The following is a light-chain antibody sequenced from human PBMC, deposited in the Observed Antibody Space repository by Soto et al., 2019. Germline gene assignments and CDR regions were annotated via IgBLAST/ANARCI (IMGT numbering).Light chain of an antibody. J-gene: IGKJ1*01. CDR2: GAS. CDR1: QSVSST. CDR3: QQSYSSPPT. Sequence: EIVMTQSPATLSMSLGERATLSCRASQSVSSTVAWYQQRPGQAPRLLIYGASTRATGIPARFSGSGSGTEFSLTISSLQSDDFATYYCQQSYSSPPTFGQGTKVEIK. V-gene: IGKV3-15*01.